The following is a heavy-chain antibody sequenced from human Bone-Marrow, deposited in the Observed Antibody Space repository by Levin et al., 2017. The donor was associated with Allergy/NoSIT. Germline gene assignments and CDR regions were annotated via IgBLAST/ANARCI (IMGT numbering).Heavy chain of an antibody. J-gene: IGHJ4*02. CDR3: ALYDFWSGYHNY. Sequence: SQTLSLTCAVYGGSFSGYYWSWIRQPPGKGLEWIGEINHSGSTNYNPSLKSRVTISVDTSKNQFSLKLSSVTAADTAVYYCALYDFWSGYHNYWGQGTLVTVSS. CDR1: GGSFSGYY. CDR2: INHSGST. V-gene: IGHV4-34*01. D-gene: IGHD3-3*01.